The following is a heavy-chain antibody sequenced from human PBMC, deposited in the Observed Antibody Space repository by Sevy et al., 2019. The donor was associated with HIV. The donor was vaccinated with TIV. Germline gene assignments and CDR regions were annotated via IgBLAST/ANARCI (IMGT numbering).Heavy chain of an antibody. CDR2: LSGYGGST. D-gene: IGHD3-22*01. J-gene: IGHJ3*01. V-gene: IGHV3-23*01. CDR3: AKDRITMIGDAFDV. Sequence: GGSLRLSCAASGFTFSSYAMSWVRQAPGKGLEWVSGLSGYGGSTYYADSVKGRFTISRDNSKNTPYLQMNSLRAEDTAVYYCAKDRITMIGDAFDVWGQGTMVTVSS. CDR1: GFTFSSYA.